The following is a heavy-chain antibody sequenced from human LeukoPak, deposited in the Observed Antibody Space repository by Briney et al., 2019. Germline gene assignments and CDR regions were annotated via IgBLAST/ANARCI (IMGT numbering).Heavy chain of an antibody. CDR2: IYTSGST. V-gene: IGHV4-4*07. CDR1: GGSISSNY. D-gene: IGHD1-26*01. CDR3: ARHKSGSYFLAFDY. J-gene: IGHJ4*02. Sequence: PSETLSLTCTVSGGSISSNYWSWIRQPAGKGLEWIGRIYTSGSTNYGPPLKSRVTLSVDTSRNQFSLRLSSVTAADTAVYYCARHKSGSYFLAFDYWGQGTLVTVSS.